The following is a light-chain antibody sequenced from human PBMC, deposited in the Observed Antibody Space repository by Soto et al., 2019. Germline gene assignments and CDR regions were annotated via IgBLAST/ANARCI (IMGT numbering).Light chain of an antibody. CDR3: AAWDDSLNGYV. Sequence: SVLTQPPSASRTPGQRVTISCYGSSSNIGSNTVNWYQQLPGTAPKLLIYSNNQRPSGVPDRFSGSKSGTSASLAISGLQSEDEADYYCAAWDDSLNGYVFGTGTTVTVL. V-gene: IGLV1-44*01. CDR1: SSNIGSNT. CDR2: SNN. J-gene: IGLJ1*01.